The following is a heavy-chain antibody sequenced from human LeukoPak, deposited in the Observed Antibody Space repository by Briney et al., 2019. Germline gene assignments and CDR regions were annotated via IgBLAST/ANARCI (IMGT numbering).Heavy chain of an antibody. D-gene: IGHD1-26*01. V-gene: IGHV3-23*01. CDR1: GFTFSSYG. J-gene: IGHJ5*02. CDR2: ISGSGGST. Sequence: GGTLRLSCAASGFTFSSYGMSWVRQAPGKGLEWVSAISGSGGSTYYADSVKGRFTISRDNSKNTLYLQMNSLRAEDTAVYYCAGDWEGGCWFDPWGQGTLVTVSS. CDR3: AGDWEGGCWFDP.